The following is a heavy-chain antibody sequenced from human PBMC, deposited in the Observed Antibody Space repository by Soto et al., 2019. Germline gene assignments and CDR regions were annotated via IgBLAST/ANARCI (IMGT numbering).Heavy chain of an antibody. V-gene: IGHV4-59*01. J-gene: IGHJ4*02. CDR2: IYNSGST. CDR1: CGSISSNY. CDR3: ARIGVLQLWSYYFDY. D-gene: IGHD5-18*01. Sequence: SETLSLTCSVSCGSISSNYWSWIRQPPGKGLEWIGYIYNSGSTNYNPSLKSRVTISVDTSKNQFSLKLSSVTAADTAVYYCARIGVLQLWSYYFDYWGQGTLVTVSS.